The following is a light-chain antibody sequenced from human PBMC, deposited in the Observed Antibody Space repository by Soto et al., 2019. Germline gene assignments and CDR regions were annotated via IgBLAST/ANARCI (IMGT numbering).Light chain of an antibody. Sequence: QPVLTQPASVSGSPGQSITISCTGTSSDVGSYNLVSWYQQHPGKAPKLMIYEGSKRPSGVSNRFSGSKSGNTASLTIAGLQAEDEADYYCCSYAGSSRLFGGGTKLTVL. CDR1: SSDVGSYNL. V-gene: IGLV2-23*01. CDR2: EGS. J-gene: IGLJ2*01. CDR3: CSYAGSSRL.